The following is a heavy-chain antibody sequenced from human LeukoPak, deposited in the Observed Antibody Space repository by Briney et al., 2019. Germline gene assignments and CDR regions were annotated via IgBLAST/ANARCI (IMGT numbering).Heavy chain of an antibody. CDR2: INHSGST. V-gene: IGHV4-34*01. J-gene: IGHJ4*02. Sequence: SETLSLTCAVYGGSFSGYYWSWVRQPPGKGLEWSGEINHSGSTNYNPSLKSRVTISVDTSKNQFSLKLSPVTAADTAVYSCASWSLDRWAQGTLVTVSS. CDR3: ASWSLDR. D-gene: IGHD3-3*01. CDR1: GGSFSGYY.